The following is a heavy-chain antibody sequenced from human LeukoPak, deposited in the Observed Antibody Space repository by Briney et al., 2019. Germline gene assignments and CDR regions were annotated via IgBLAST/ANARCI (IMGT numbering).Heavy chain of an antibody. Sequence: PGGSLRLSCGTSGFAFKNYWMTWVRQAPGKGLEWVANINQGGSETYYVDSVKGRFVISRDNTDNLLYLQMNSLRVEDTAVYYCARARAPVTRISSFDIWGQGTMVTVSS. CDR1: GFAFKNYW. CDR3: ARARAPVTRISSFDI. J-gene: IGHJ3*02. V-gene: IGHV3-7*01. CDR2: INQGGSET. D-gene: IGHD4-17*01.